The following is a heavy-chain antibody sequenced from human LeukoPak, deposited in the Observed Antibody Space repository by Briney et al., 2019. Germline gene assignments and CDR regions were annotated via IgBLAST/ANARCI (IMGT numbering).Heavy chain of an antibody. CDR3: ARAPQYCSSTSCYWYWNY. Sequence: GGSLRLSCAASGFTFSSYWMSWVRQAPGKGLEWVANIKQDGSEKYYVDSVKGRFTISRDNAKNSLYLQMNSLGAEDTAVYYCARAPQYCSSTSCYWYWNYWGQGTLGTVSS. J-gene: IGHJ4*02. CDR1: GFTFSSYW. CDR2: IKQDGSEK. D-gene: IGHD2-2*01. V-gene: IGHV3-7*05.